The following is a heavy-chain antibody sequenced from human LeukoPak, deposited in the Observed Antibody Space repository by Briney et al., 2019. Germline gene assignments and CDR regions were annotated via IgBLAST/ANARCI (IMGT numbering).Heavy chain of an antibody. V-gene: IGHV2-5*01. CDR2: IYWNDHK. J-gene: IGHJ5*02. D-gene: IGHD3-3*01. CDR1: GFSLTPNGVG. CDR3: AHRDKSFGVIKNENWFDP. Sequence: SGPTLVNPTQTLTLTCSFSGFSLTPNGVGVAWLRQPPGKALEWLAVIYWNDHKRYTPSLENRLTITTDTSKNQLVLTMTNMDPADTATYFCAHRDKSFGVIKNENWFDPWGPGTPVTVSS.